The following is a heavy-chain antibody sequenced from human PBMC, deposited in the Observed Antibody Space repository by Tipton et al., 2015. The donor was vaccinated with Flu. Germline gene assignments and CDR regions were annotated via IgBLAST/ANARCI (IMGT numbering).Heavy chain of an antibody. D-gene: IGHD6-13*01. CDR1: GYTLTGYY. J-gene: IGHJ5*02. CDR3: ATVKPTGYLGTAAGWFDT. V-gene: IGHV1-2*02. Sequence: QVQLVQSGAEMRKPGASVKVSCKASGYTLTGYYMHWVRQAPGQGLEWMGWINPNSGGTNSAQTFQGRVTMTRDTSINTAYMEMTSLTSDDTAVYYCATVKPTGYLGTAAGWFDTWGQGTLGTVSS. CDR2: INPNSGGT.